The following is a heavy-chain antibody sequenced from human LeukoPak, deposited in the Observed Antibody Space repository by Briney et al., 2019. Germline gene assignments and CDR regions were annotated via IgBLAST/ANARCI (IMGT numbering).Heavy chain of an antibody. Sequence: GASVKVSCKASGYTFTGYYMHWVRQAPGQGLEWMGWINPNSGGTNYAQKFQGRVTMTRDTSISTAYMELSRLRSDDTAVYYCARVGENYDILTGYPDLDAFDIWGQGTMVTVSS. J-gene: IGHJ3*02. CDR2: INPNSGGT. V-gene: IGHV1-2*02. CDR1: GYTFTGYY. CDR3: ARVGENYDILTGYPDLDAFDI. D-gene: IGHD3-9*01.